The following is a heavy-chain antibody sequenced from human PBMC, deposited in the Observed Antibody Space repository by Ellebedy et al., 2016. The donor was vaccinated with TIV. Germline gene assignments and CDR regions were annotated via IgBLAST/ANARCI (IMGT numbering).Heavy chain of an antibody. CDR2: ISSTSSHT. J-gene: IGHJ4*02. D-gene: IGHD1-26*01. CDR3: ARGYLNTVVGTTTH. CDR1: GFTFSDYY. V-gene: IGHV3-11*06. Sequence: GESLKISCAASGFTFSDYYMSWIRPAPGKGLEWVSYISSTSSHTNYADSVKGRFTISRDNAKNSLYLQMNSLRVEDTAVYYCARGYLNTVVGTTTHWGQGTLVTVSS.